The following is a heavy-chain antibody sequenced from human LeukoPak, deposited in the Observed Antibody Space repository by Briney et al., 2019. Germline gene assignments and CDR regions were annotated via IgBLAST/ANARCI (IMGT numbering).Heavy chain of an antibody. J-gene: IGHJ4*02. CDR1: GFTFSSYG. CDR2: IRYDGSNK. CDR3: AKDRDSGSWYFDY. V-gene: IGHV3-30*02. D-gene: IGHD6-13*01. Sequence: GSLRLSCAASGFTFSSYGMHWVRQAPGKGLEWVAFIRYDGSNKYYADSVKGRFTISRDNSKNTLYLQMNSLRAEDTAVYYCAKDRDSGSWYFDYWGQGTLVTVSS.